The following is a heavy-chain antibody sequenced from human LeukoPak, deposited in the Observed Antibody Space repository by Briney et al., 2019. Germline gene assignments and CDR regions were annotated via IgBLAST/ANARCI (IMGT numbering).Heavy chain of an antibody. CDR2: IYTSGST. V-gene: IGHV4-4*07. D-gene: IGHD6-13*01. CDR3: AGDSSSWYGWFDP. Sequence: PSETLSLTCTVSGRSISSYYWSWIRQPAGKGLEWNGRIYTSGSTNYNPSLKSRVTMSVDASKNQFSLKLSSVTAADTAVYYCAGDSSSWYGWFDPWGQGTLVTVSS. CDR1: GRSISSYY. J-gene: IGHJ5*02.